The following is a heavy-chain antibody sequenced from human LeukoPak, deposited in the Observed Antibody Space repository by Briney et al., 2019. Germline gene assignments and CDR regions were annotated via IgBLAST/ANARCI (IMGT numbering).Heavy chain of an antibody. J-gene: IGHJ4*02. V-gene: IGHV4-59*01. CDR2: IHYRGST. CDR1: GGSISSYY. CDR3: ARSVLGYSYGLHIDY. D-gene: IGHD5-18*01. Sequence: SEALSLTCTVSGGSISSYYWSWIRQSPGEGLEWIGYIHYRGSTNYNPSLKSRVTISVDTSKNQFSLKLSSLTAADTAVYYCARSVLGYSYGLHIDYWGQGTLVTVSS.